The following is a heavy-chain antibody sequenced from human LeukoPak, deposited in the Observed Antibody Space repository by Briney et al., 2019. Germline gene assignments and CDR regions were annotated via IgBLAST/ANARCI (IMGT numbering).Heavy chain of an antibody. D-gene: IGHD1-1*01. V-gene: IGHV3-30*03. CDR1: GFTFSSYG. J-gene: IGHJ4*02. Sequence: GGSLRLSCAASGFTFSSYGMHWVRQAPGKGLEWVAVISYDGSNKYYADSVKGRFTISRDNSKNTLYLQMNSLRAEDTAVYYCARGLNWAFDYWGQGTLVTVSS. CDR3: ARGLNWAFDY. CDR2: ISYDGSNK.